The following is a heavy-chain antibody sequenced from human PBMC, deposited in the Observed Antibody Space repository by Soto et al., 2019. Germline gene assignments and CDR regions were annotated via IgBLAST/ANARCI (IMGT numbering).Heavy chain of an antibody. CDR1: GFTFSSYW. CDR3: AREAYYYDSSGYLDY. D-gene: IGHD3-22*01. CDR2: IKQDGSEK. V-gene: IGHV3-7*03. Sequence: QAGGSLRLSCAASGFTFSSYWMSWVRQAPGKGLEWVANIKQDGSEKYYVDSVKGRFTISRDNAKNSLYLQMNSLRAEDTAVYYCAREAYYYDSSGYLDYWGQGTLVTVSS. J-gene: IGHJ4*02.